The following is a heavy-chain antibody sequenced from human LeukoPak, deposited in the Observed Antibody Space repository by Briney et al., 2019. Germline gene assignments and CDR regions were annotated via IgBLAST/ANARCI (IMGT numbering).Heavy chain of an antibody. D-gene: IGHD3-22*01. CDR1: GYNFTGYY. CDR3: ARDVLGYDSSASD. CDR2: VNSNIGDT. J-gene: IGHJ4*02. V-gene: IGHV1-2*02. Sequence: ASVKVSCKASGYNFTGYYIHWVRQAPGQGLEWMGWVNSNIGDTYYAQKFRGRLAITRDKSITTVHMELSSLRSNDTAVYYCARDVLGYDSSASDWGQGTLVTVSS.